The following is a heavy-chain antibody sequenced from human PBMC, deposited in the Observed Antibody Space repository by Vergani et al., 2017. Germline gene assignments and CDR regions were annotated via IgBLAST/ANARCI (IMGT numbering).Heavy chain of an antibody. CDR3: ATGAGPFDI. J-gene: IGHJ4*02. CDR2: IYSSETY. CDR1: GGSINPSSSF. V-gene: IGHV4-39*07. Sequence: QVQLQESGPGLVKPSETLSLICTVSGGSINPSSSFWGWIRQSPGKGLEWIGRIYSSETYTYNPSLKSRVTMSVDTSKNQFSLKLTSVTAADTAVYYCATGAGPFDIWGQGTLVTVSS. D-gene: IGHD7-27*01.